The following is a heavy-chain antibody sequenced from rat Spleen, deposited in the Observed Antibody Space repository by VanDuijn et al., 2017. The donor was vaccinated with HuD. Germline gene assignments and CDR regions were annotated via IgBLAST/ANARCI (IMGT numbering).Heavy chain of an antibody. Sequence: EVQLVESDGGLVQPGRSLKLSCAASGFTLSDYYMAWVRQAPTKGLEWVATISYDGSNTFYRDPVKGRFTISRDPAKNTLYLQMDSLRSEDTATYYCARHGRIYYYDGSYFYFDYWGQGVMVTVSS. D-gene: IGHD1-12*02. CDR2: ISYDGSNT. CDR1: GFTLSDYY. V-gene: IGHV5-29*01. CDR3: ARHGRIYYYDGSYFYFDY. J-gene: IGHJ2*01.